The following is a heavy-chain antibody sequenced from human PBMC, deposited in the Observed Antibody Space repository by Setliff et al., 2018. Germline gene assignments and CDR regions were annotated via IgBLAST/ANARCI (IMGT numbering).Heavy chain of an antibody. CDR2: INPGDGST. J-gene: IGHJ4*02. CDR3: ARENTAKNFWGEESDY. Sequence: ASVKVSCKASGYTFTTYYMHWVRQAPGQGLEWMGVINPGDGSTTYAQKFQGRVKMTRDTSTNTVYMQLNSLRFEDGAVYYCARENTAKNFWGEESDYWGQGTLVTVS. D-gene: IGHD3-3*01. CDR1: GYTFTTYY. V-gene: IGHV1-46*01.